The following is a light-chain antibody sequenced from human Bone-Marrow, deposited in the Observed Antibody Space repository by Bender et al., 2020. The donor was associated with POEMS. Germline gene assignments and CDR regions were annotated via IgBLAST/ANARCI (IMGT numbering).Light chain of an antibody. CDR1: SGAVSTSQF. V-gene: IGLV8-61*01. J-gene: IGLJ3*02. CDR2: NTD. CDR3: VLYMGSGIWV. Sequence: QTVVTQEPPLSVSPGGTVTLTCGLSSGAVSTSQFPSWFQRNPGQAPRTLIYNTDTRSSGVPDRFSGSIVGNKAALTITGAQADDESDYYCVLYMGSGIWVFGGGTKLTVL.